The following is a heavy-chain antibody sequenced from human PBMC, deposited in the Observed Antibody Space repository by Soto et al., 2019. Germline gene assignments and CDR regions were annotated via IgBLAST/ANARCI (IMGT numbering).Heavy chain of an antibody. Sequence: ASVKVSCKASGYTFTSYYMHWVRQAPGQGLEWMGIINPSGGSTSYAQKFQGRVTMTRDTSTSTVYMELSSLRSEDTAVYYCARDSFYSSGWYGREGYWGQGTLVTVSS. CDR3: ARDSFYSSGWYGREGY. CDR2: INPSGGST. J-gene: IGHJ4*02. V-gene: IGHV1-46*01. CDR1: GYTFTSYY. D-gene: IGHD6-19*01.